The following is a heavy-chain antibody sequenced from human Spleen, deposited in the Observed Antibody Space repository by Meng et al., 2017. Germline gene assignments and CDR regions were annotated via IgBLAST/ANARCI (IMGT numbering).Heavy chain of an antibody. CDR3: ATGSIFGMVISHFNY. CDR2: IIPIYGTT. Sequence: VVAVHGGAEVEKPGSAVRAACQASADNFSNYGLNWVRQAPGQGLEWMGGIIPIYGTTNYAQKFQTKITITADESTSTAYMELSSLTSEDTAVYYCATGSIFGMVISHFNYWGQGTLVTVSS. D-gene: IGHD3-3*01. V-gene: IGHV1-69*01. J-gene: IGHJ4*02. CDR1: ADNFSNYG.